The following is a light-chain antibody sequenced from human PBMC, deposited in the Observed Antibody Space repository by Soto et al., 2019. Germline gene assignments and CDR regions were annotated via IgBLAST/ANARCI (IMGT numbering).Light chain of an antibody. V-gene: IGKV3-20*01. Sequence: EIVLTQSPGTLSLSPGERATLSCRASQSVSSSYLAWYQQKPGQGPRLLIYGASSRATGIPDRFSGSGSGTDFTLTISRLEPEDFAVYYCQQSGSSTGTFGQGTKVAIK. J-gene: IGKJ1*01. CDR3: QQSGSSTGT. CDR2: GAS. CDR1: QSVSSSY.